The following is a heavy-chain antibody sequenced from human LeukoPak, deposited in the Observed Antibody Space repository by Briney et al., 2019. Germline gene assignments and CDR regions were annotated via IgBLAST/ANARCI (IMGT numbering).Heavy chain of an antibody. D-gene: IGHD3-10*01. CDR1: GYTFTTYG. Sequence: ASVKVSCKASGYTFTTYGISWVRQAPGQGLEWMGWISAYSGNTKYAQKLQGRVTMTTDTSTSTAYMEPRSLRSDDTAVYYCARDLGYYGSGSSPSDYWGQGTLVTVSS. J-gene: IGHJ4*02. CDR2: ISAYSGNT. V-gene: IGHV1-18*01. CDR3: ARDLGYYGSGSSPSDY.